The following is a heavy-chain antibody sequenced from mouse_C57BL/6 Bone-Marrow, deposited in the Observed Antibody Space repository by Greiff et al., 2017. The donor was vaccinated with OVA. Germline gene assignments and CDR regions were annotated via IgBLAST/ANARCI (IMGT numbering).Heavy chain of an antibody. CDR2: IDPETGGT. CDR1: GYTFTDYE. Sequence: VQLQQSGAELVRPGASVTLSCKASGYTFTDYEMHWVKQTPVHGLEWIGAIDPETGGTAYNQKFKGKAILTADKSSSTAYMELSSLTSEDSAVYYCAMGLLKTWFAYWGQGTLVTVSA. D-gene: IGHD2-3*01. CDR3: AMGLLKTWFAY. J-gene: IGHJ3*01. V-gene: IGHV1-15*01.